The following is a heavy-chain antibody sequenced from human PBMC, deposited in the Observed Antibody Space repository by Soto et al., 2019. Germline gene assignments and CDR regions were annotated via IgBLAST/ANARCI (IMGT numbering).Heavy chain of an antibody. CDR1: GFSFRSYW. D-gene: IGHD2-8*01. V-gene: IGHV3-7*01. CDR3: ARHGASGVRYLDN. J-gene: IGHJ4*02. CDR2: INQDGNDK. Sequence: PWGSLRLSCAASGFSFRSYWMNWVRQAPGKGLEWVANINQDGNDKYYVDSVRGRFNISRGNAENSLCLQMNSLRAEDTAFYYCARHGASGVRYLDNSGERTLLTVSS.